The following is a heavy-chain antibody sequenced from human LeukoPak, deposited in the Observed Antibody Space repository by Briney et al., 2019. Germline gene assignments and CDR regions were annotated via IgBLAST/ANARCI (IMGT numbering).Heavy chain of an antibody. CDR1: GGSISSSSYY. V-gene: IGHV4-39*07. J-gene: IGHJ4*02. CDR3: ARGGHYNFDY. CDR2: IYYSGST. D-gene: IGHD3-10*01. Sequence: PSETLSLTCTVSGGSISSSSYYWGWIRQPPGKGLEWIGSIYYSGSTYYNPSLKSRVTISVDTSKSQFSLKLSSVTAADTAVYYCARGGHYNFDYWGQGTLVTVSS.